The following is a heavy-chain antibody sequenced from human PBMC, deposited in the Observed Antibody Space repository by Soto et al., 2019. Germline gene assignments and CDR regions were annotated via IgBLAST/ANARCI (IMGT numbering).Heavy chain of an antibody. CDR3: VKAYYYGSGSYYRLDYFDY. CDR2: ISSNGGST. Sequence: PGGSLRLSCSASGFTFSYYAMHWVRQAPGKGLEYVSAISSNGGSTYYADSVKGRFTISRDNSKNTLYLQMSSLRAEDTAVYFCVKAYYYGSGSYYRLDYFDYWGQGTLVTVSS. D-gene: IGHD3-10*01. CDR1: GFTFSYYA. J-gene: IGHJ4*02. V-gene: IGHV3-64D*06.